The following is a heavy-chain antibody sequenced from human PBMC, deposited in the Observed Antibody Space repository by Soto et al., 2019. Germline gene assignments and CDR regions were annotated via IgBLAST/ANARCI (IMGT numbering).Heavy chain of an antibody. Sequence: QVQLQESGPGLVKPSQTLSLICTVSGGSISSGGYYWSWIRQHPGKGLGWIGYMYYNGHTYYNPSLKSRLTISFDTPKHQFSLQRGSLTAAGTAVYYCARGGPSHYPFDYRGQGALVAVSS. J-gene: IGHJ4*02. D-gene: IGHD3-10*01. CDR3: ARGGPSHYPFDY. CDR2: MYYNGHT. CDR1: GGSISSGGYY. V-gene: IGHV4-31*03.